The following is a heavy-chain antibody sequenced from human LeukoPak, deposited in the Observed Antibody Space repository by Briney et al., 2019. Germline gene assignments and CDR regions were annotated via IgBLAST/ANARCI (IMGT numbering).Heavy chain of an antibody. D-gene: IGHD6-6*01. V-gene: IGHV4-34*01. CDR1: GGSFSGYY. CDR2: INHSGST. J-gene: IGHJ6*02. Sequence: SETLSLTCAVYGGSFSGYYWSWIRQPPGKGLEWIGEINHSGSTNYNPPLKSRVTISVDTSKNQFSLKLSSVTAADTAVYYCARGPRQLVTSHYYYYGMDVWGQGTTVTVSS. CDR3: ARGPRQLVTSHYYYYGMDV.